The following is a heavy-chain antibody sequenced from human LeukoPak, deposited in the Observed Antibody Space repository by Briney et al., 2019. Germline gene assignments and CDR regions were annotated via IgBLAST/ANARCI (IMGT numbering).Heavy chain of an antibody. J-gene: IGHJ4*02. CDR1: GGTFSSYA. D-gene: IGHD4-17*01. CDR2: IIPILGIA. CDR3: ARLTVTTYASNFDY. V-gene: IGHV1-69*04. Sequence: GASVKVSCKASGGTFSSYAIGWVRQAPGQGLEWMGRIIPILGIANYAQKFQGRVTITADKSTSTAYMELSSLRSEDTAVYYCARLTVTTYASNFDYWGQGTLVTVSS.